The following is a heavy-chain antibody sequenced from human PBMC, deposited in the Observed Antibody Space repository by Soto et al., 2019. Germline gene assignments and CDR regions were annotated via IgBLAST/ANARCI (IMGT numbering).Heavy chain of an antibody. CDR3: AREGGYVDY. J-gene: IGHJ4*02. V-gene: IGHV4-39*02. CDR1: GGPIRSSSHY. Sequence: QLQLQESGPGLVKPSETLSLTCTVSGGPIRSSSHYWGWIRQSPGTGLEWIGSIDESGDSYYNLSLKSRVTISVDTSKNQFSLKLISVTGADSAIYYCAREGGYVDYWGQGTLVTVSS. CDR2: IDESGDS. D-gene: IGHD1-1*01.